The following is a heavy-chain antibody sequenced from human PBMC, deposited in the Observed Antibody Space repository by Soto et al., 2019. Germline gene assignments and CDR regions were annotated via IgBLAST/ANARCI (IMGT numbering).Heavy chain of an antibody. CDR1: GGTFSTYT. D-gene: IGHD2-2*01. Sequence: QVHLEQSGAEVKKPGSSVKVSCEAAGGTFSTYTLIWVRQAPGQGLEWMGRIIPMLTVTNSAQKFQCRVTLTADKSTSTAFMELTSLTSDDTAVYYCAIGSWSAETFDVWGQGTMVTVSS. CDR2: IIPMLTVT. J-gene: IGHJ3*01. V-gene: IGHV1-69*02. CDR3: AIGSWSAETFDV.